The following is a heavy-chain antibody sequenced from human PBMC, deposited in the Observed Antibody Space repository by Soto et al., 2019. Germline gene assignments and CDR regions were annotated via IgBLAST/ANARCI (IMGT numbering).Heavy chain of an antibody. CDR2: ISAYNGNT. CDR3: ASDHGPGSEGRWFGY. V-gene: IGHV1-18*01. Sequence: QVQLVQSGADMKKPGASVKVSCKASGYTFNNYGISWVRQAPGQGLEWMGWISAYNGNTKYAQKFQGRVTMTTATSTRTAYMDLRSLRSDDTAVYYCASDHGPGSEGRWFGYWGQGTLLTVSS. J-gene: IGHJ4*02. D-gene: IGHD2-15*01. CDR1: GYTFNNYG.